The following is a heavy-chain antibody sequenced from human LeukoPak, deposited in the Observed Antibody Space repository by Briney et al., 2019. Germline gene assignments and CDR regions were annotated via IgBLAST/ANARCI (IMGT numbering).Heavy chain of an antibody. V-gene: IGHV3-7*04. CDR1: GFTFRSHW. Sequence: GGSLRLSCAASGFTFRSHWMSWVRQAPGKGLQWVASIKKDGSEKLYLDSVRGRFTISRDNAENSLYLQMNSLRDEDTAVYYCARLVGMVTTYDIWGQGTMVTVSS. D-gene: IGHD5-24*01. CDR3: ARLVGMVTTYDI. CDR2: IKKDGSEK. J-gene: IGHJ3*02.